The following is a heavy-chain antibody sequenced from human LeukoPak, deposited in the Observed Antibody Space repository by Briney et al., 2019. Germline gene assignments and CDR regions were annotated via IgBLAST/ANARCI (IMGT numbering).Heavy chain of an antibody. CDR2: INPNSGGT. V-gene: IGHV1-2*02. D-gene: IGHD3-22*01. CDR1: GYTFTGYY. Sequence: GASVKVSCKASGYTFTGYYMHWVRQAPGQGLEWMGWINPNSGGTNYAQKFQGSVTMTRDTSISTAYMELSRLRSDDTAVYYCARDRYYCDSSGYNWFDPWGQGTLVTVSS. J-gene: IGHJ5*02. CDR3: ARDRYYCDSSGYNWFDP.